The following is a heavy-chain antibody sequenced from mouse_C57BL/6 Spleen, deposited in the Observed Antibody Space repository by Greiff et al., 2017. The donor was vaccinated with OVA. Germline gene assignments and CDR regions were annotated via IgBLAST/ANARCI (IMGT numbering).Heavy chain of an antibody. V-gene: IGHV5-6*01. CDR1: GFTFSSYG. CDR3: ARDDYLPSISDF. D-gene: IGHD2-4*01. J-gene: IGHJ4*01. CDR2: ISSGGSYT. Sequence: EVMLVESGGDLVKPGGSLKLSCAASGFTFSSYGMSWIRQTPDKRLEWVATISSGGSYTYYPDSVKGRFTISRDNAKNTLYLQMSSLKSEDTAMYYCARDDYLPSISDFWGQGTSVTVSS.